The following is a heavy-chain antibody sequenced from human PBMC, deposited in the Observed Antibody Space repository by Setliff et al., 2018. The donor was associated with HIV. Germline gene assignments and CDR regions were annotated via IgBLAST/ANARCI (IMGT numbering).Heavy chain of an antibody. Sequence: PGGSLRLSCAVSGTTAGSNYISWIRQAPGKGLEWVASIKEDGSEKYYVDSVRGRFTISRDNAKNSLYLQMNSLRAEDTAIYYRARDDPAGGIDFWGQGTLVTVSS. CDR1: GTTAGSNY. CDR2: IKEDGSEK. J-gene: IGHJ4*02. CDR3: ARDDPAGGIDF. D-gene: IGHD1-26*01. V-gene: IGHV3-7*01.